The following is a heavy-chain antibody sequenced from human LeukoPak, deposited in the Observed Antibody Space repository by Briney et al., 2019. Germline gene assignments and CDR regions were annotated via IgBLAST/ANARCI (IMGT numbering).Heavy chain of an antibody. CDR3: AVSITGTYDY. CDR1: GFTFSTYA. Sequence: GGSLRLSCAASGFTFSTYAMSWVRQAPGKGLEWVSDISGTGGRTYYADSVKGRFTISRDNAKNSLYLQMNSLRAEDTAVYYCAVSITGTYDYWGQGTLVIVSS. J-gene: IGHJ4*02. D-gene: IGHD1-20*01. CDR2: ISGTGGRT. V-gene: IGHV3-23*01.